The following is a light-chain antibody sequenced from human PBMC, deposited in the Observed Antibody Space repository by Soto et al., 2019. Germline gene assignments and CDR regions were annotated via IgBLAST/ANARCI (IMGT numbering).Light chain of an antibody. V-gene: IGKV3-15*01. CDR1: QSVSSN. CDR2: GAS. CDR3: QQYNIWPPSEYT. J-gene: IGKJ2*01. Sequence: EIVMTQSPATLSVSPGERATLSYRASQSVSSNLAWYQQKPGQAPRLLIYGASTRATGIPARFSGSGSGTEFTLTISSLQYEDFAVYYCQQYNIWPPSEYTFGQGTKLEIK.